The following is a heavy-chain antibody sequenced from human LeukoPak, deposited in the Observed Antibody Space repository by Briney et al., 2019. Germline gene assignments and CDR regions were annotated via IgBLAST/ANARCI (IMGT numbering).Heavy chain of an antibody. J-gene: IGHJ6*03. V-gene: IGHV1-69*05. D-gene: IGHD3-10*01. CDR1: GGTFSSYA. CDR2: IIPIFGTA. CDR3: ARGNYGSGSNSDYYYYMDV. Sequence: GSSVKVSCKASGGTFSSYAISWVRQAPGQGLEWMGGIIPIFGTANYAQKFQGRVTITTDESTSTAYMELSSLRSEDTAVYYCARGNYGSGSNSDYYYYMDVWGKGTTVTVSS.